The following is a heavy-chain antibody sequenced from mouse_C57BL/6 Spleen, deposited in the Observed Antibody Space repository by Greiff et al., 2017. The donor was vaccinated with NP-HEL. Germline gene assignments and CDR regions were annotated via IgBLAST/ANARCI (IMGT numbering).Heavy chain of an antibody. CDR3: ARRGSMVTTGSWFAY. J-gene: IGHJ3*01. V-gene: IGHV1-80*01. CDR1: GYAFSSYW. D-gene: IGHD2-2*01. Sequence: VQLQQSGAELVKPGASVKISCKASGYAFSSYWMNWVKQRPGKGLEWIGQIYPGDGDTNYNGKFKGKATLTADKSSSTAYMQLSSLTSEDSAVYFCARRGSMVTTGSWFAYWGQGTLVTVSA. CDR2: IYPGDGDT.